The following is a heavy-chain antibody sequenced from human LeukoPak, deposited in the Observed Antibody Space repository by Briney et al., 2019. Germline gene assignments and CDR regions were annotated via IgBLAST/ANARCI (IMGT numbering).Heavy chain of an antibody. CDR1: GYSFTSHW. Sequence: GESLKISWKGSGYSFTSHWVGWERQIPGKGMEWMGIIYPGDSATRYSPSFQGHVTISADKSISTAYLQWISLKASDTAMYYCARIVGHQRPDYWGQGTLVTVSS. J-gene: IGHJ4*02. V-gene: IGHV5-51*01. D-gene: IGHD1-26*01. CDR2: IYPGDSAT. CDR3: ARIVGHQRPDY.